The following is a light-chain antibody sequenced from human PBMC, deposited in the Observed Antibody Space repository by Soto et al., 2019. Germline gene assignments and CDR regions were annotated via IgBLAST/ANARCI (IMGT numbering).Light chain of an antibody. CDR3: CSFAGNSNYV. CDR2: GGS. V-gene: IGLV2-23*01. Sequence: ALAQPASVSGYPGQSIAISCAGTSNDVGSYNLVSWYQHHPGKAPKLMIYGGSKRPSGVSDRFSGSKSGNTASLTISGLQAEDEADYYCCSFAGNSNYVFGTGTRSPS. J-gene: IGLJ1*01. CDR1: SNDVGSYNL.